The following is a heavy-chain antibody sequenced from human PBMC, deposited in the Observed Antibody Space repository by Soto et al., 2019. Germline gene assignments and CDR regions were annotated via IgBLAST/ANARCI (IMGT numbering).Heavy chain of an antibody. V-gene: IGHV3-30*18. J-gene: IGHJ4*02. CDR2: ISYDGTIQ. Sequence: GGSLRLSCATSGFPFSNYAFHWVRQIPGKGLEWVAVISYDGTIQYYADSVKGRFSVSRDNAKNTLNLQMSSLRPEDTAVYYCAKGVRPYYDSLGILDHWGQGTLVTVSS. D-gene: IGHD3-22*01. CDR1: GFPFSNYA. CDR3: AKGVRPYYDSLGILDH.